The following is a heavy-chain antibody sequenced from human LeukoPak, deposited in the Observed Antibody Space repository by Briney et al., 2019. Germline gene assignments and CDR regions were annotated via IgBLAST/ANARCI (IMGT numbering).Heavy chain of an antibody. CDR3: AKEVYYDSSGYFRPNWFDP. V-gene: IGHV3-23*01. CDR1: GFTFSSYA. J-gene: IGHJ5*02. D-gene: IGHD3-22*01. CDR2: IIGSGGST. Sequence: GGSLRLSCAASGFTFSSYAMSWVRQAPGKGLEWVSAIIGSGGSTYYADSVKGRFTISRDNSKNTLYLQMNSLRAEDTAVYYCAKEVYYDSSGYFRPNWFDPWGQGTLVTVSS.